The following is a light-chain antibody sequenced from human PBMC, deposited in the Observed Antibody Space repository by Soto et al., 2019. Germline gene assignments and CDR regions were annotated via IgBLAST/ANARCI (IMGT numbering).Light chain of an antibody. CDR1: SADIGAFNY. J-gene: IGLJ7*01. CDR3: SSYSTTSALV. Sequence: QSALTQPASVSGSPGQSITISCAGTSADIGAFNYVSWYQHHPDKAPKLLNYDVSHRPSGVSTRFSASKSANTASLTISGLQADDEADYYCSSYSTTSALVFGGGTQLTVL. CDR2: DVS. V-gene: IGLV2-14*03.